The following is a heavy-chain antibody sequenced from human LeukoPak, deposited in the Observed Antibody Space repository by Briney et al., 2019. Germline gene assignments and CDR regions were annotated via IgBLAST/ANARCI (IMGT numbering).Heavy chain of an antibody. J-gene: IGHJ4*02. D-gene: IGHD2-2*01. CDR3: ASQVVPAAKVFDY. CDR2: ISSSGSTI. CDR1: GFTFSSYE. V-gene: IGHV3-48*03. Sequence: PGGSLRLSCAASGFTFSSYEVNWVRQAPGKGLEWVSYISSSGSTIYYADSVKGRFTISRDNAKNSLYLQMNSLRAEDTAVYYCASQVVPAAKVFDYWGQGTLVTVSS.